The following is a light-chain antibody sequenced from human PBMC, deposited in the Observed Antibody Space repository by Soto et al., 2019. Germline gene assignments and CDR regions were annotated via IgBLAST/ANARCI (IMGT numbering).Light chain of an antibody. CDR3: VTWDDSLNGVV. CDR2: SNN. CDR1: SSNIGSNI. Sequence: QSVLTQPPSASGTPGQRVTISCSGSSSNIGSNIVNWYQQLPGTAPKVLIHSNNQRSSGVPDRFSGSKSGTSASLATSGLQFEDEADYYCVTWDDSLNGVVFGGGTKLTVL. J-gene: IGLJ2*01. V-gene: IGLV1-44*01.